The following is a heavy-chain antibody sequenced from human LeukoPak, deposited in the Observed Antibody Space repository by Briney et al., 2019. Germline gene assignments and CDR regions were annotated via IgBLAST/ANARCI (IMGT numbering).Heavy chain of an antibody. Sequence: GGSLRLSCAASGFTFSYYSMNWVRQAPGKGLEWVSSISSSSSSIYYADSVKGRFTISRDNAKNSLFLHMTSLRAEDTAVYYCAREFYSNYACDYWGQGTLVTVSS. CDR1: GFTFSYYS. CDR2: ISSSSSSI. D-gene: IGHD4-11*01. CDR3: AREFYSNYACDY. V-gene: IGHV3-21*01. J-gene: IGHJ4*02.